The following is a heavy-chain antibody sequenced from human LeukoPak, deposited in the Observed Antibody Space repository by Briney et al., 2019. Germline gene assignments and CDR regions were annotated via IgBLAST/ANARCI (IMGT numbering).Heavy chain of an antibody. V-gene: IGHV3-48*03. D-gene: IGHD4-17*01. CDR2: ISSSGSTI. Sequence: RGSLRLSCAASGFTFSSYEMNWVRQAPGKGLEWVSYISSSGSTIYYADSVKGRFTISRDNAKNSLYLQMNSLRAEDTAVYYCARMAYGDYGDAFDIWGQGTMVTVSS. J-gene: IGHJ3*02. CDR3: ARMAYGDYGDAFDI. CDR1: GFTFSSYE.